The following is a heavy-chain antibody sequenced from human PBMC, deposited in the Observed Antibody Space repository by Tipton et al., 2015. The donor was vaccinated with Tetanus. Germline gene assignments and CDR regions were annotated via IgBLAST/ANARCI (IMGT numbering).Heavy chain of an antibody. D-gene: IGHD6-19*01. CDR3: ARWGSGWPDDWYFDL. CDR2: INSDGSST. CDR1: GFTFSSYW. V-gene: IGHV3-74*01. J-gene: IGHJ2*01. Sequence: LSLTCAASGFTFSSYWMHWVRQAPGKGLVWVSRINSDGSSTSYADSVKGRFTISRDNAKNTLYLQMNSLRAEDTAVYYCARWGSGWPDDWYFDLWGRGTLVTVSS.